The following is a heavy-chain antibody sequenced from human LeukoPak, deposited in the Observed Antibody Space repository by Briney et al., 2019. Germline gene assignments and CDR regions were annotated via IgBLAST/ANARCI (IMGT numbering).Heavy chain of an antibody. J-gene: IGHJ3*02. V-gene: IGHV3-72*01. Sequence: GGSLRLSCAASGFTFSSYAMSWVRQAPGKGLEWVGLTRNKANSYTTEYAASVKGRFTISRDDSKNSLYLQMNSLKTEDTAVYYCASTPGYSYGNDAFDMWGQGTMVTVSS. D-gene: IGHD5-18*01. CDR1: GFTFSSYA. CDR2: TRNKANSYTT. CDR3: ASTPGYSYGNDAFDM.